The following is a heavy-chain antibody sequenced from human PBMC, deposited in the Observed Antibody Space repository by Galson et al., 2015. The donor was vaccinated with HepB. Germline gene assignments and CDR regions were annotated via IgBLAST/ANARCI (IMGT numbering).Heavy chain of an antibody. CDR1: GFTFSTSN. Sequence: SLRLSCAASGFTFSTSNLNWVRRAPGKGLEWVSYISIGSSSIFYADSVKGRFTISRDNAKNSLYLQMNSLRADDTAVYYCARGGGRTFCSGSTCYSGTFDDWGQGTLVTVSS. CDR3: ARGGGRTFCSGSTCYSGTFDD. V-gene: IGHV3-48*01. J-gene: IGHJ4*02. D-gene: IGHD2-15*01. CDR2: ISIGSSSI.